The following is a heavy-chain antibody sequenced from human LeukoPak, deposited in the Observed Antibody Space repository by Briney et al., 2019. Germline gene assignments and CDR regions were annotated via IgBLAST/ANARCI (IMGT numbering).Heavy chain of an antibody. CDR1: GFTFSSYA. V-gene: IGHV3-53*01. CDR2: IYSGGST. D-gene: IGHD6-13*01. CDR3: ATDTGYSRGTDAFDI. Sequence: GGSLRLSCAASGFTFSSYAMSWVRQAPGKGLEWVSVIYSGGSTYYADSVKGRFTISRDNSKNTLYLQMNSLRAEDTAVYYCATDTGYSRGTDAFDIWGQGTMVTVSS. J-gene: IGHJ3*02.